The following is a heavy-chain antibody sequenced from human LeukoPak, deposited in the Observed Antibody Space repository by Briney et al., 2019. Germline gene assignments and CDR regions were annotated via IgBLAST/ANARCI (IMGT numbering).Heavy chain of an antibody. J-gene: IGHJ4*02. CDR1: ADSMNNYY. D-gene: IGHD3-16*01. V-gene: IGHV4-59*01. Sequence: NPSETLSLTCSVFADSMNNYYWNWIRQPPGKGLEWIRFVHHSGTTNYNPSLKSRVTILIETSKNEFSLRLASVTTTDTAVYYCAKTGSLFGHSFDHWGQGIPVSVSS. CDR3: AKTGSLFGHSFDH. CDR2: VHHSGTT.